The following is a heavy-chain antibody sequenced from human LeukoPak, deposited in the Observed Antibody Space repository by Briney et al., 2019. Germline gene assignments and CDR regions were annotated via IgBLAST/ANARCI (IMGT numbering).Heavy chain of an antibody. J-gene: IGHJ4*02. CDR2: IYHSGST. D-gene: IGHD6-13*01. CDR3: ARGGSSERLDY. Sequence: SGTLSLTCAVSGGSISSSNWWSWVRQPPGKGLEWIGEIYHSGSTNYNPSLKSRATISVDKSKNQFSLKLSSVTAADTAVYYCARGGSSERLDYWGQGTLVTVSS. CDR1: GGSISSSNW. V-gene: IGHV4-4*02.